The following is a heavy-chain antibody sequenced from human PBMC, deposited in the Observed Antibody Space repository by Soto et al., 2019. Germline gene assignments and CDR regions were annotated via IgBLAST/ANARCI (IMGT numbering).Heavy chain of an antibody. V-gene: IGHV3-23*01. CDR1: GFTFSSYA. D-gene: IGHD6-19*01. Sequence: GGSLRLSCTASGFTFSSYAMNWVRQAPGKGLEWVSVISGSGGSTYYADSVKGRYTISRDNSKNKLYLQMNSLRAEDTAVYYCASRTSGWYFDYWGQGTLVTVSS. CDR2: ISGSGGST. CDR3: ASRTSGWYFDY. J-gene: IGHJ4*02.